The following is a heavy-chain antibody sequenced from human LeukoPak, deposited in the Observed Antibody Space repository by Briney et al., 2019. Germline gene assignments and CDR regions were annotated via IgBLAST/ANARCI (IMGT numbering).Heavy chain of an antibody. Sequence: EGSVKVSCKASGYTFTGYYMHWVRQAPGQGLEWMGWINPNSGGTNYAQKFQGRVTMTRDTSISIAYMELSRLRSDDTAVYYCARGPRGVWGSYHTGNDYWGQGTLVTVSS. CDR2: INPNSGGT. V-gene: IGHV1-2*02. CDR3: ARGPRGVWGSYHTGNDY. D-gene: IGHD3-16*01. CDR1: GYTFTGYY. J-gene: IGHJ4*02.